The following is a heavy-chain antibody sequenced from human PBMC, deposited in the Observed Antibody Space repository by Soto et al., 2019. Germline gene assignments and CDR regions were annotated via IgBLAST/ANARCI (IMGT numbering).Heavy chain of an antibody. V-gene: IGHV3-23*01. J-gene: IGHJ4*02. CDR2: ITGGTGPT. Sequence: EVQLLESGGDLVQPGRSLRLSCAVSGFSLTTYAMTWVRQAPGEGLEWVATITGGTGPTYYADSVKDLFTVSRDNSKNTLYLRMNSPTVDDTAIYCCVKDLYNDIFDSWGQGTLVTVSS. D-gene: IGHD1-1*01. CDR1: GFSLTTYA. CDR3: VKDLYNDIFDS.